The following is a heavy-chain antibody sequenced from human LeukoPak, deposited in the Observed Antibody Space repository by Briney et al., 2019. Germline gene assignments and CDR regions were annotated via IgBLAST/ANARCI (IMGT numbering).Heavy chain of an antibody. V-gene: IGHV3-30-3*01. J-gene: IGHJ4*02. D-gene: IGHD3-10*01. CDR2: ISYDGSNK. CDR1: GFTFSSDA. Sequence: GGSLRLSCAASGFTFSSDAVHWVRQAPGKGLEWVAVISYDGSNKYYADSVKGRFTISRDNSKNTLYLQMNSLRAEDTAVYYCASPGGGYYFDYWGQGTLVTVSS. CDR3: ASPGGGYYFDY.